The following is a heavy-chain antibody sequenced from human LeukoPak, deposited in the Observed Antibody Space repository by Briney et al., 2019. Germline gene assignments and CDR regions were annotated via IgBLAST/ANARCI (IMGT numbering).Heavy chain of an antibody. Sequence: SETLSLTCAVSGGPLTSYYWSWIRQPPGKGLEWIGFIYYRGSTNYNPSLKSQVTISVDTSKNQFSLKLNSVTAADTAVYFCARGYNWNPYYFDYWGRGTLVTVSS. D-gene: IGHD1-20*01. CDR3: ARGYNWNPYYFDY. J-gene: IGHJ4*02. V-gene: IGHV4-59*01. CDR1: GGPLTSYY. CDR2: IYYRGST.